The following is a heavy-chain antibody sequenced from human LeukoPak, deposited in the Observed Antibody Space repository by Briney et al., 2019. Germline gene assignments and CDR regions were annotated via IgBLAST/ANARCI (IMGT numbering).Heavy chain of an antibody. CDR2: INHSGST. Sequence: KPSETLSLTFAVYGGSFNGYYWSWIRQPPGKGLEWIGEINHSGSTNYNPSLKSRVTISVDTSKNQFSLKLTAVTAADTAVYYGARDLGGYSGFLDYWGQGTLVTVSS. J-gene: IGHJ4*02. V-gene: IGHV4-34*01. D-gene: IGHD1-26*01. CDR1: GGSFNGYY. CDR3: ARDLGGYSGFLDY.